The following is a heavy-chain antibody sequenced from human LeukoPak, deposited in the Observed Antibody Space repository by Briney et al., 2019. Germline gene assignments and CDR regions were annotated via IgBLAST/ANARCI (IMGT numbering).Heavy chain of an antibody. CDR2: ISGSGGST. V-gene: IGHV3-23*01. CDR3: AKDVGYCSGGSCDTY. CDR1: GFTFSSYA. J-gene: IGHJ4*02. Sequence: GGSLRLSCAASGFTFSSYAMSWVRQAPGKGLEWVSAISGSGGSTYYADSVKGRFTISRDNSKNTLYLQMNSLRAEDTAVYYCAKDVGYCSGGSCDTYWGQGTLVTVSS. D-gene: IGHD2-15*01.